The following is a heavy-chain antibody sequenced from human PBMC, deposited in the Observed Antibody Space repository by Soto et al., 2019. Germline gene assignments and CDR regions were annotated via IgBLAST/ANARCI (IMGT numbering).Heavy chain of an antibody. CDR3: ARVELTDAFDI. V-gene: IGHV3-23*01. CDR1: GFTFSSYA. Sequence: GGSLRLSCAASGFTFSSYAMSWVRQAPGKGLEWVSAISGNSGSTYYAESVKGRFTISRDNSKNTLYLKMNSLRAEDTAVYYCARVELTDAFDIWGQGTMVTVSS. J-gene: IGHJ3*02. D-gene: IGHD1-26*01. CDR2: ISGNSGST.